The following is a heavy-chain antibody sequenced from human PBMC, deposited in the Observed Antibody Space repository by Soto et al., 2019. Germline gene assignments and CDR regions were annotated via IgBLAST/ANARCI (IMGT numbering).Heavy chain of an antibody. V-gene: IGHV4-39*01. D-gene: IGHD3-10*01. CDR3: ARGGVWFGAYGMDV. Sequence: SETLSLTCTVSGGSISSSYYWGWIRQPPGKGLEWIGSIYYSGSTYYNPSLKSRVTISVDTSKNQFSLKLSSVTAEDTAVYYCARGGVWFGAYGMDVWGQGTTVTVSS. CDR2: IYYSGST. CDR1: GGSISSSYY. J-gene: IGHJ6*02.